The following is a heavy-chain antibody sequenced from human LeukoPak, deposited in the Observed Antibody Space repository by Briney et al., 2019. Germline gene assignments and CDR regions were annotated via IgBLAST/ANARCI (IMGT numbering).Heavy chain of an antibody. CDR3: AKRANYGDFDY. D-gene: IGHD4-17*01. J-gene: IGHJ4*02. CDR2: ISGSVDST. Sequence: PGGSLRLSCAASGFTFSSYAMNWVRQAPGKGLEWVSVISGSVDSTYYADYVKGRFTISRDNSKNPLYLQMNSLRAEDTAVYYCAKRANYGDFDYWGQGTLVTVSS. CDR1: GFTFSSYA. V-gene: IGHV3-23*01.